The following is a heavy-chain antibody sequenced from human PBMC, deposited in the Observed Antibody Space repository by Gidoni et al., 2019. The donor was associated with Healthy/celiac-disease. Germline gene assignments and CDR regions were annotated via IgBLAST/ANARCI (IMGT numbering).Heavy chain of an antibody. CDR3: ARLYSSWSHYYYYYYMDV. CDR2: IYYSGST. Sequence: QLQLQESGPGLVKPSETLSLTCTVSGGSIRSSSYYWGWIRQPPGKGLEWIGSIYYSGSTYYNPSLKSRVTISVDTSKNQFSLKLSSVTATDTAVYYCARLYSSWSHYYYYYYMDVWGKGTTVTVSS. CDR1: GGSIRSSSYY. J-gene: IGHJ6*03. V-gene: IGHV4-39*01. D-gene: IGHD6-13*01.